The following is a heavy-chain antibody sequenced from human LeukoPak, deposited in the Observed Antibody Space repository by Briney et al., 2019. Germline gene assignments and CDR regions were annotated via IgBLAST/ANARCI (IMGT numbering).Heavy chain of an antibody. CDR2: INHSGST. CDR3: ASGPLNHSGNYGYYFDY. D-gene: IGHD1-26*01. Sequence: ASETLFLTCAVYGGSFNGYYWSWIRQPPGKGLEWIGEINHSGSTNYNPSLKSRVTISVDTSKNQFSLKLSSVTAADTAVCYCASGPLNHSGNYGYYFDYWGQGTLVTVSS. V-gene: IGHV4-34*01. CDR1: GGSFNGYY. J-gene: IGHJ4*02.